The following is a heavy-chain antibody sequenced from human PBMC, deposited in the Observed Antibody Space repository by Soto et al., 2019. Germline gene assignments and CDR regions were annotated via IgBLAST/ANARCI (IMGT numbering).Heavy chain of an antibody. Sequence: QVQLVQSGAEVKKPGASVKVSCKVSGYTFTGNYMHWMRQAPGQGPEWMGWLNPRNGDTDYAQKCQGRVTIARDTSSSTAYMDQSRLTSDDTAIYFCVRGGGVDVVTPTRIGFDYWGQGTLLTVSS. CDR1: GYTFTGNY. CDR2: LNPRNGDT. D-gene: IGHD2-21*02. CDR3: VRGGGVDVVTPTRIGFDY. V-gene: IGHV1-2*02. J-gene: IGHJ4*02.